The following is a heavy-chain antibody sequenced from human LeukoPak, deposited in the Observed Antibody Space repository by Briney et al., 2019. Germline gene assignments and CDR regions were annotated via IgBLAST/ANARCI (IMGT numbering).Heavy chain of an antibody. CDR3: AKHIRRGYSGVMDV. J-gene: IGHJ6*02. Sequence: GRSLRLSCAASGFTFDDYAMHWVRQAPGKGLEWVSGISWNSGSIGYADSVKGRFTISRDNAKNSLYLQMNSLRAEDTALYYCAKHIRRGYSGVMDVWGQGTTVTVSS. CDR2: ISWNSGSI. D-gene: IGHD5-18*01. CDR1: GFTFDDYA. V-gene: IGHV3-9*01.